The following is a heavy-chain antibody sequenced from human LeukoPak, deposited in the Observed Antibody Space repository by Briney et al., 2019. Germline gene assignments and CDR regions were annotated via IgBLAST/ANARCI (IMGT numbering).Heavy chain of an antibody. CDR2: ISRSGDTL. V-gene: IGHV3-11*01. CDR3: AREVVIFPDYYYYGMDV. CDR1: GFPFRDYY. D-gene: IGHD3-9*01. J-gene: IGHJ6*02. Sequence: GGSLRLSCAASGFPFRDYYMTWIRQAPGKGLEWISYISRSGDTLYYADSVEGRFPISRDNAKNSLFLQMNSLRADDTAVYYCAREVVIFPDYYYYGMDVWGQGTTVTVSS.